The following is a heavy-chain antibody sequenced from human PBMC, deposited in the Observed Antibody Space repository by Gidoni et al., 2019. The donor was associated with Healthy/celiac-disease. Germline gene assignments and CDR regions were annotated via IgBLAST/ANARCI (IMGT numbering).Heavy chain of an antibody. CDR1: GFTFCSYS. Sequence: EVQLVESGGGLVKPGGSLRISCAACGFTFCSYSMNWVRQAPGTGLEWVSSMSRSSSYIYYADSVKGRFTISRENAKNSLYLQMNSLRAEDTAVYYCARDPSYSSGWYSGFDPWGQGTLVTVSS. V-gene: IGHV3-21*01. CDR2: MSRSSSYI. D-gene: IGHD6-19*01. J-gene: IGHJ5*02. CDR3: ARDPSYSSGWYSGFDP.